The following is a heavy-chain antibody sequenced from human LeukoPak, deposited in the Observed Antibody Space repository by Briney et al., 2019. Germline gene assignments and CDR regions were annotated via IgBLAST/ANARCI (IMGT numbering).Heavy chain of an antibody. V-gene: IGHV1-2*02. J-gene: IGHJ3*02. CDR3: AGEPYIVVVVTGGQDAFDI. Sequence: ASVKVSCKASGYTFTGYYMHWVRQAPGQGLEWMGWINPNSGGTNYAQKFQGRVTMTRDTSISTAYMELSRLRSDDTAVYYCAGEPYIVVVVTGGQDAFDIWGQGTMVTVSS. D-gene: IGHD2-15*01. CDR1: GYTFTGYY. CDR2: INPNSGGT.